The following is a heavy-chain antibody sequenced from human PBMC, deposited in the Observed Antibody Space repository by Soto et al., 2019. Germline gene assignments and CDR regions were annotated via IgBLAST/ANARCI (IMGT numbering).Heavy chain of an antibody. CDR1: GFSVSSNY. CDR3: ARFPVPTCAPEAFDI. Sequence: EVQLVESGGGLIQPGGSLRLSCAASGFSVSSNYMSWVRQAPGKGLEWVSVIYSGGSTYYADSVKGRFTISRDNSKNTLYLQMNSLRAEDTAVYYCARFPVPTCAPEAFDIWGQGTMVTVSS. D-gene: IGHD2-2*01. CDR2: IYSGGST. J-gene: IGHJ3*02. V-gene: IGHV3-53*01.